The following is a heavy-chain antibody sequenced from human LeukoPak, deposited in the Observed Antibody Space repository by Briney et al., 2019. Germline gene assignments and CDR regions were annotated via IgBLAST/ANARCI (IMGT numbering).Heavy chain of an antibody. CDR2: INPNSGGT. J-gene: IGHJ4*02. CDR3: ARAPAMGGPGIAAAGTFHY. V-gene: IGHV1-2*06. D-gene: IGHD6-13*01. CDR1: GYTFTGYY. Sequence: ASVKVSCKASGYTFTGYYMHWARQAPGQGLEWMGRINPNSGGTNYAQKFQGRVTMTRDTSISTAYMELSRMRSDDTAVYYCARAPAMGGPGIAAAGTFHYWGQGTLVTVSS.